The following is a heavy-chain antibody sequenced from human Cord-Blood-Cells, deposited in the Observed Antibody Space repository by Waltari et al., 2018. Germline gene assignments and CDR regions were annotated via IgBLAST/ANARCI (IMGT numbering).Heavy chain of an antibody. Sequence: EVQLLESGGGLVQPGGSLRLSCAASGFTFSSYAMSWVRQGPGKGLGWVAASRGSGGRTYYAASVKGRFTISRANSKNTLYLQRNSLRAEDTAVYYCARVGATWYFDYWGQGTLVTVSS. D-gene: IGHD1-26*01. V-gene: IGHV3-23*01. CDR2: SRGSGGRT. CDR1: GFTFSSYA. CDR3: ARVGATWYFDY. J-gene: IGHJ4*02.